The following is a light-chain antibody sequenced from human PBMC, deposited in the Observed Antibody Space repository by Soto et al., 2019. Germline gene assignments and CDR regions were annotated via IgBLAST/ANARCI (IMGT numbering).Light chain of an antibody. CDR2: DVG. J-gene: IGLJ3*02. V-gene: IGLV2-11*01. CDR3: CSYAGSSTWV. Sequence: QSALTQPRSMSGSPGQSVTISCNGTSSDVGGYFYVAWYQQHPGKAPELIISDVGKRPSGVPDRFSGSKSGSTASLTISGLQAEDEADYYCCSYAGSSTWVFGGGTKLTVL. CDR1: SSDVGGYFY.